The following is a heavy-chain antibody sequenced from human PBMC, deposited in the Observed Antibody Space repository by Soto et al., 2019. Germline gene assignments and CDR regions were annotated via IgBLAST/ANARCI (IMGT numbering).Heavy chain of an antibody. CDR1: GGSISGRC. V-gene: IGHV4-59*01. Sequence: SETLSLTCTVSGGSISGRCWSWVRQSPGKGLEWIGYFRYTGSTNYNPSLKSRVTISVDRSKTQCSLKLTSVTAADTAVYYCAKSHYDSSGYYIIDHWGQGTQVTVSS. J-gene: IGHJ5*02. D-gene: IGHD3-22*01. CDR3: AKSHYDSSGYYIIDH. CDR2: FRYTGST.